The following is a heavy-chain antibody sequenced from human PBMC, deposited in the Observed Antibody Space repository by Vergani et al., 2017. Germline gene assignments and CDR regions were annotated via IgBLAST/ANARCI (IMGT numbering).Heavy chain of an antibody. CDR1: EFTFSNYA. CDR2: ISGSGVSA. Sequence: EVQLLESGGGLVQPGGSLRLTCAASEFTFSNYAMNWVRQAPGKGLEWVSGISGSGVSAYYTDYVKGRFTISRDNSKNMLVLQMNNLRTEDTAIYYCAKQYFVSGNYLFDYWCQGTLVTVSS. D-gene: IGHD3-10*01. V-gene: IGHV3-23*01. CDR3: AKQYFVSGNYLFDY. J-gene: IGHJ4*02.